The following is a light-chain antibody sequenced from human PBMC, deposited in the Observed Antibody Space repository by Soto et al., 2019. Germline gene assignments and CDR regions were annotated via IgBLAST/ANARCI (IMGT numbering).Light chain of an antibody. J-gene: IGLJ2*01. CDR2: EVS. CDR3: SSYTSSSTPYVV. Sequence: QSALTQPASVSGSPGQSITISCTGTSSDVGGYNYVSWYQQHPGKAPKLMIYEVSNRPSGVSNRFSGSKSGNRASLTISGLQAEDEADYYCSSYTSSSTPYVVFGGGTKLTVL. V-gene: IGLV2-14*01. CDR1: SSDVGGYNY.